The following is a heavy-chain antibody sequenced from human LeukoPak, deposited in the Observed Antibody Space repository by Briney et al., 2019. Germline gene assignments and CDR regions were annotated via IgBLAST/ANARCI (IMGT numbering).Heavy chain of an antibody. V-gene: IGHV4-59*01. J-gene: IGHJ4*02. D-gene: IGHD4-11*01. CDR2: IYYSGST. Sequence: SETLSLTCTVSGGSISSYYWSWIRQPPGKGLEWIGYIYYSGSTNYNPSLKSRVTISVDTSKNQFSLKLSSVTAADTAVYYCARALYRNYPLDYWGQGTLVTVSS. CDR3: ARALYRNYPLDY. CDR1: GGSISSYY.